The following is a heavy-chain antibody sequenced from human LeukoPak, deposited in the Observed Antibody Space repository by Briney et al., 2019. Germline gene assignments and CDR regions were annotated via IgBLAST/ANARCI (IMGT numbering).Heavy chain of an antibody. J-gene: IGHJ4*02. CDR2: ISGSGGST. CDR1: GFTFSSYA. V-gene: IGHV3-23*01. D-gene: IGHD3-3*01. CDR3: AKGVHYDFWSGYYYFDY. Sequence: GGSLGLSCAASGFTFSSYAMSWVRQAPGKGLEWVSAISGSGGSTYYADSVKGRFTISRDNSKNTLYLQMNSLRAEDTAVYYCAKGVHYDFWSGYYYFDYWGQGTLVTVSS.